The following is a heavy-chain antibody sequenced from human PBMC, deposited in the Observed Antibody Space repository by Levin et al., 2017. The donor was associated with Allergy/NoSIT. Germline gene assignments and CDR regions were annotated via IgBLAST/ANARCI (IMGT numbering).Heavy chain of an antibody. CDR3: AKEYYGGNPAFNY. Sequence: ETLSLTCAASGFTFSSYAMSWVRQAPGKGLEWVSAISGSGGSTNYADSVKGRFTLSRDNSKNTLYLLMNSVRAEDTAVYYCAKEYYGGNPAFNYWGQGTLVTVSS. J-gene: IGHJ4*02. CDR2: ISGSGGST. V-gene: IGHV3-23*01. CDR1: GFTFSSYA. D-gene: IGHD4-23*01.